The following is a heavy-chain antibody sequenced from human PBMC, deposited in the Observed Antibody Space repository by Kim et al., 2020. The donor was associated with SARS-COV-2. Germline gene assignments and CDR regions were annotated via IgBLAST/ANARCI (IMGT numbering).Heavy chain of an antibody. D-gene: IGHD2-2*01. Sequence: SETLSLTCTVSGGSIGSYYWSWIRQPPGKGLEWIGYIYYSGSTNYNPSLKSRVTISVDTSKNQFSLRLSSVTAADTALYYCARVYCSSTNCHLGWLDLWG. J-gene: IGHJ6*01. CDR3: ARVYCSSTNCHLGWLDL. CDR2: IYYSGST. V-gene: IGHV4-59*01. CDR1: GGSIGSYY.